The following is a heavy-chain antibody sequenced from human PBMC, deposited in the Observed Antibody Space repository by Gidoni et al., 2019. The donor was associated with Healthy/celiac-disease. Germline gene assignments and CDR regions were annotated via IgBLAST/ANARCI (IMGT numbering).Heavy chain of an antibody. CDR3: ARDEGDDYGGNSGFDI. V-gene: IGHV4-31*03. J-gene: IGHJ3*02. CDR1: GGSISSGGYY. D-gene: IGHD4-17*01. Sequence: QVQLQESGPGLVKPSQTLSLTCTVSGGSISSGGYYWSWIRQHPGKGLAWIGYIYYSGSTYYNPSLKSRVTISVDTSKNQFSLKLSSVTAADTAVYYCARDEGDDYGGNSGFDIWGQGTMVTVSS. CDR2: IYYSGST.